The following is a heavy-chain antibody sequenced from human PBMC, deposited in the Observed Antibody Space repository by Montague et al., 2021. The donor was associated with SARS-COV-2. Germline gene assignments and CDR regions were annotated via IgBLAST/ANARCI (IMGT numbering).Heavy chain of an antibody. Sequence: SLRLSCAASGFTFSSYWMHWVCQAPGKGLVWVSRINSDGSSTSYADSVKGRFTISRDNAKNTLYLQMNSLRAEDTAVYYCARDIVAPYYFDYWGQGTLVTVSS. CDR3: ARDIVAPYYFDY. CDR2: INSDGSST. V-gene: IGHV3-74*01. D-gene: IGHD5-12*01. CDR1: GFTFSSYW. J-gene: IGHJ4*02.